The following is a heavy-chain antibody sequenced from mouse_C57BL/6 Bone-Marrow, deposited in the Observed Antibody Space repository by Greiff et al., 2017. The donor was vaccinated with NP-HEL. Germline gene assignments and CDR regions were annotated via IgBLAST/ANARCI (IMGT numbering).Heavy chain of an antibody. J-gene: IGHJ2*01. CDR2: ISSGSSTI. V-gene: IGHV5-17*01. CDR3: ARENYGNYFDY. D-gene: IGHD1-1*01. CDR1: GFTFSDYG. Sequence: ELKLVESGGGLVKPGGSLKLSCAASGFTFSDYGMHWVRQAPEKGLEWVAYISSGSSTIYYADTVKGRFTISRDNAKNTLFLQMTSLRSEDTAMYYCARENYGNYFDYWGQGTTLTVSS.